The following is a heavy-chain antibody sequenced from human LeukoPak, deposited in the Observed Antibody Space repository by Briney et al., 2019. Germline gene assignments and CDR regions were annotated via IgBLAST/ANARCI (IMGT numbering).Heavy chain of an antibody. CDR2: INYSGST. J-gene: IGHJ6*02. CDR1: GGFISSYY. D-gene: IGHD6-6*01. CDR3: ARRGAARRYDGMDV. Sequence: PSETLSLTCTVSGGFISSYYWSWIRQPPGRGLEWIAYINYSGSTIYSPSLKTRVTISLDTSKNQFSLKLSSMTDADTAVYYCARRGAARRYDGMDVWGQGTTVTASS. V-gene: IGHV4-59*08.